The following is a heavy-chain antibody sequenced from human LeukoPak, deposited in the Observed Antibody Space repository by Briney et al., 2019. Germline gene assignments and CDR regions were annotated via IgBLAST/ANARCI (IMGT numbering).Heavy chain of an antibody. CDR2: ISSSGSTI. CDR3: SPGIVVVVAASDAFDI. V-gene: IGHV3-11*04. J-gene: IGHJ3*02. D-gene: IGHD2-15*01. Sequence: GGSLRLSCAASGFTFSDYYMSWIRQAPGKGLEWVSYISSSGSTIYYADSVKGRFTISRDNAKNSLYLQMNSLRAEDTAVYYCSPGIVVVVAASDAFDIWGQGTMVTVSS. CDR1: GFTFSDYY.